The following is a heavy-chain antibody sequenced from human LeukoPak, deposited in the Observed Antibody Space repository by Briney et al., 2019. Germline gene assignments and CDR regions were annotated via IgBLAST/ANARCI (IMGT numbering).Heavy chain of an antibody. J-gene: IGHJ4*02. CDR2: ISGSGGST. D-gene: IGHD2-2*02. CDR3: AKHLLGYCSSTSCYIPNDY. CDR1: GFTFSSYA. Sequence: PGGSLRLSCAASGFTFSSYAMSWVRQAPGKGLEWVSAISGSGGSTYYADSVKGRFTISRDNSKNTLYLQMNSLRAEATAVYYCAKHLLGYCSSTSCYIPNDYWGQGTLVTVSS. V-gene: IGHV3-23*01.